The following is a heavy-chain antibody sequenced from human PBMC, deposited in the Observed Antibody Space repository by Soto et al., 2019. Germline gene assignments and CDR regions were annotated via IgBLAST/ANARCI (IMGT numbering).Heavy chain of an antibody. Sequence: SVPTLLNPTQTLTLTCTFSGFSLTNTGVTVGWIRQPPGKALEWLALMYWHDDKRYNPSLRNRLTIAKDTSKNRVVLTLANVGPVETATYFCPHRNVEILTRPFHSWGRGTRVT. D-gene: IGHD6-6*01. V-gene: IGHV2-5*01. CDR2: MYWHDDK. J-gene: IGHJ5*01. CDR3: PHRNVEILTRPFHS. CDR1: GFSLTNTGVT.